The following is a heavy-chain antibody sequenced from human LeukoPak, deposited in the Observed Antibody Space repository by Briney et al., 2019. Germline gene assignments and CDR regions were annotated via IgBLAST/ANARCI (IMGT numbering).Heavy chain of an antibody. V-gene: IGHV1-2*02. CDR3: ARTIAARLPPPYGMDV. Sequence: GASVKVSCKASGYTFSDYFIHWLRQAPGQGLEWMGWINPNSGDTTYAQKFQDSVTMTRDTSISTAYMELSRLRSDDTAVYYCARTIAARLPPPYGMDVWGQGTTVTVSS. CDR2: INPNSGDT. J-gene: IGHJ6*02. D-gene: IGHD6-6*01. CDR1: GYTFSDYF.